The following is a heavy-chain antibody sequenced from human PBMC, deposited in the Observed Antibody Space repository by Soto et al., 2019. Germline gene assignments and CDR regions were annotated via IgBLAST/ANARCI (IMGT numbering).Heavy chain of an antibody. D-gene: IGHD3-22*01. V-gene: IGHV1-18*01. J-gene: IGHJ3*02. CDR1: GYTFTSYG. CDR3: ARDWTYYDSSGYYSDTFDI. Sequence: QVQLVQSGAEVKKPGASVKVSCKASGYTFTSYGISWVRQAPGQGLEWMGGISAYTGKTTYAHKLSGRVTMTTDTSPRSAHXELRSLRSDDTAVYYCARDWTYYDSSGYYSDTFDIWGQGTMVTVSS. CDR2: ISAYTGKT.